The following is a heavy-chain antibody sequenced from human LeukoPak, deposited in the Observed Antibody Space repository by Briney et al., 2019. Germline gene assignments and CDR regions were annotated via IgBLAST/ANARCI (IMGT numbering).Heavy chain of an antibody. Sequence: PGGSLRLSCAASGFTFSSYSMNWVRQAPRKGLEWVSSISSSGSYIYYADSVKGRFTISRDNAKNSLYLQMNSLRAEDTAVYYCASYPYSGSYFFDYWGQGTLVTVSS. CDR3: ASYPYSGSYFFDY. CDR1: GFTFSSYS. CDR2: ISSSGSYI. D-gene: IGHD1-26*01. V-gene: IGHV3-21*01. J-gene: IGHJ4*02.